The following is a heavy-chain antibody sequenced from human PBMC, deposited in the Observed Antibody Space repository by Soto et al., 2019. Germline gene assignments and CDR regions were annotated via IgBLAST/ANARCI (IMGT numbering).Heavy chain of an antibody. Sequence: ASVKVSCKASGYTFTSYDINWVRQATGQGLEWMGWMNPNSGNTGYAQKFQGRVTMTRNTSISTAYMELSSLRSEDTAVYYCAREAPGGVIITEYYYYMDVWGKGTTVTVSS. J-gene: IGHJ6*03. V-gene: IGHV1-8*01. CDR1: GYTFTSYD. CDR3: AREAPGGVIITEYYYYMDV. CDR2: MNPNSGNT. D-gene: IGHD3-10*01.